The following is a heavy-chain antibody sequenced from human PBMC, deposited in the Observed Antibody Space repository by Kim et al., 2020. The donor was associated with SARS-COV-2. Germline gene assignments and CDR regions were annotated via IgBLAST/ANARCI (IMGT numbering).Heavy chain of an antibody. V-gene: IGHV3-72*01. Sequence: ITEYAASVKGRFNIERNDANNSVYLEMSSVKTEDTAVYYYARDNMGSYDFWGQGTLVTVSS. D-gene: IGHD1-26*01. J-gene: IGHJ4*02. CDR3: ARDNMGSYDF. CDR2: IT.